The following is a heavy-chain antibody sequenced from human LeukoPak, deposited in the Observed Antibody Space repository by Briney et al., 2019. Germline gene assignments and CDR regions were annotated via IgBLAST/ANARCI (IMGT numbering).Heavy chain of an antibody. CDR2: INHSGSN. J-gene: IGHJ5*02. V-gene: IGHV4-34*01. D-gene: IGHD3-10*01. CDR1: GGSFSGYY. CDR3: ARAIEVLVREVTSVWFDP. Sequence: SETLSLTCAVYGGSFSGYYWSWIRQPPGKGLEWIGEINHSGSNTYNPSLKSRVTISVDTSQNQFSLKLSSVTAADTAVYYCARAIEVLVREVTSVWFDPWGQGTLVTVSS.